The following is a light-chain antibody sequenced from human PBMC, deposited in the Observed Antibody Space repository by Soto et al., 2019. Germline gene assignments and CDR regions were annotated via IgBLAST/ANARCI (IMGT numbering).Light chain of an antibody. J-gene: IGKJ1*01. V-gene: IGKV4-1*01. CDR3: QQCYSVPWT. Sequence: DIVMTQSPDSLAVSLGERATINCKSSQSVLYSSNNKNCLAWYQQRPGQPPKLLIYWASTRESGVPERFSGSGSATDFTLTIVSLQAEDVAVYYCQQCYSVPWTFGQGTKVEIK. CDR1: QSVLYSSNNKNC. CDR2: WAS.